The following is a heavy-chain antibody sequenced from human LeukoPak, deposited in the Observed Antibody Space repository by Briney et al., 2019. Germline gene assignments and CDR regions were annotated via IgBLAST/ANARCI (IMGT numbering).Heavy chain of an antibody. D-gene: IGHD1-26*01. CDR3: ARDWRGIVGYDY. CDR2: ISANNNNT. Sequence: APVKVSCKASGYSFTTYGISWVRQAPGQGLEWMGWISANNNNTDNVQKLQGRVTMTTDTSTSTAYMELRSLRSDDTAVYYCARDWRGIVGYDYWGQGTLVTVSS. V-gene: IGHV1-18*01. CDR1: GYSFTTYG. J-gene: IGHJ4*02.